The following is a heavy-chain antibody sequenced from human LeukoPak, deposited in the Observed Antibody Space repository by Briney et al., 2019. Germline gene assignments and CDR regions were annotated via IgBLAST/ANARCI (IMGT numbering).Heavy chain of an antibody. V-gene: IGHV3-21*01. CDR2: SSSSSYI. J-gene: IGHJ6*01. CDR1: GFTFSSYT. D-gene: IGHD2-15*01. Sequence: GGSLRLSCAASGFTFSSYTMNWVRQAPGKGLEWVSYSSSSSYIYYSDSVKGRFTISRDNAENSLYLQMNSLRAEDTAVYYCARGSEGYCSGGGCYYGMDVWGQGTTVTVSS. CDR3: ARGSEGYCSGGGCYYGMDV.